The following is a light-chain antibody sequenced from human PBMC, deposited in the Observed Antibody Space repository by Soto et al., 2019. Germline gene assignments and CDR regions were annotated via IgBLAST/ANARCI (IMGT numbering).Light chain of an antibody. CDR3: QQSYVTPYT. J-gene: IGKJ2*01. CDR2: AAS. CDR1: QSISVH. Sequence: DIQMTQSPSSLSASVRDTVTITCRASQSISVHLNWYQQKPGEVPKLLIYAASNLHSGVPSRFSGRGSETDFALTISRLQPEDFSTYYCQQSYVTPYTFGQGTRLEIK. V-gene: IGKV1-39*01.